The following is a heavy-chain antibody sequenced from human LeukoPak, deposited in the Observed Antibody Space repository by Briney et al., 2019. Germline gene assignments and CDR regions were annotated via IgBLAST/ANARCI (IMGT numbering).Heavy chain of an antibody. CDR3: ARQAVAGRLNWFDP. Sequence: GASLQISFQGSGYRFTSYWIGWVRPMPGKGLEWMGIIYPGDSDTRYSPSFQGQVTISADKSISTAYLQWSSLKASDTAMYYCARQAVAGRLNWFDPWGQGTLVTVSS. V-gene: IGHV5-51*01. CDR1: GYRFTSYW. CDR2: IYPGDSDT. D-gene: IGHD6-19*01. J-gene: IGHJ5*02.